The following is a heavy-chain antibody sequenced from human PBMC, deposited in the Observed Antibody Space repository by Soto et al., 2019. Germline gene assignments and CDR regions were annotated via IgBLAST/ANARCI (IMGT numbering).Heavy chain of an antibody. J-gene: IGHJ4*02. CDR2: IWYAGSNK. V-gene: IGHV3-33*01. D-gene: IGHD3-16*01. CDR3: ARGRGALYSDC. CDR1: GFTFSSYG. Sequence: QVQLVESGGGVVQPGRSLRLSCAASGFTFSSYGMHWVRQAPGKGLERVAVIWYAGSNKYYADSVKGPLTISRENSKNTLYLQMKSLRVEDTAVYYCARGRGALYSDCWGQGTLVTVSS.